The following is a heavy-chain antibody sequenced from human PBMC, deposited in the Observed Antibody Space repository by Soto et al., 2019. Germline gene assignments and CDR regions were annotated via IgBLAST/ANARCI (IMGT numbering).Heavy chain of an antibody. Sequence: PGGSLRLSCAASGFTFSSYAMSWVRQAPGKGLEWVSAISGSGGSTYYADSVKGRFTISRDNSKNTLYLQMNSLRAEDTAVYYCAKEKWLLLYYYYGMDVWGQGTTVTVSS. CDR3: AKEKWLLLYYYYGMDV. CDR2: ISGSGGST. D-gene: IGHD3-3*01. V-gene: IGHV3-23*01. J-gene: IGHJ6*02. CDR1: GFTFSSYA.